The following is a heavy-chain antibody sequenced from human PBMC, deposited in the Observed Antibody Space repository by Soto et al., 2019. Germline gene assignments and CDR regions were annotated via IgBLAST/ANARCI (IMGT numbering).Heavy chain of an antibody. Sequence: GGSLRLSCAASGFTFSSYAMSWVRQAPGKGLEWVSAISGSGGSTYYADSVKGRFTISRDNSKNTLYLQMNGLRAEDTAVYYCAKAGAWGYYFDYWGQGTLVTVSS. CDR2: ISGSGGST. D-gene: IGHD3-16*01. CDR1: GFTFSSYA. CDR3: AKAGAWGYYFDY. J-gene: IGHJ4*02. V-gene: IGHV3-23*01.